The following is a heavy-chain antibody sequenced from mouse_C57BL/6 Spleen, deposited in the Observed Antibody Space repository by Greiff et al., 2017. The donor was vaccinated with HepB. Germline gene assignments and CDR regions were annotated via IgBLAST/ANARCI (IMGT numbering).Heavy chain of an antibody. D-gene: IGHD1-1*01. Sequence: EVKLVESGGGLVQPGGSMKLSCAASGFTFSDAWMDWVRQSPEKGLEWVAEIRNKANNHATYYAESVKGRFTISRDDSKSSVYLQMNSSRAEDTGIYYCTRSITTVVDWYFDVWGTGTTVTVSS. CDR3: TRSITTVVDWYFDV. CDR2: IRNKANNHAT. CDR1: GFTFSDAW. J-gene: IGHJ1*03. V-gene: IGHV6-6*01.